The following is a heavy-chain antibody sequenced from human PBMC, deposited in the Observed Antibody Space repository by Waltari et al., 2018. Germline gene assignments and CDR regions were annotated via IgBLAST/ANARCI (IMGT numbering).Heavy chain of an antibody. V-gene: IGHV4-34*01. D-gene: IGHD6-6*01. CDR2: INHSGST. CDR1: GGSFSGYY. J-gene: IGHJ4*02. CDR3: ARGEVQLVAGFGY. Sequence: QVQLQQWGAGLLKPSETLSLTCAVYGGSFSGYYWSWIRQPPGKGLEWIGEINHSGSTNYNPSLKSRVTISVDTSKNQFSLKLSSVTAADTAVYYCARGEVQLVAGFGYWGQGTLVTVSS.